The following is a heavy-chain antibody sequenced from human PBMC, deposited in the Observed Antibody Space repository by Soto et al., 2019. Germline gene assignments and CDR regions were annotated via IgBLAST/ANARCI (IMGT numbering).Heavy chain of an antibody. V-gene: IGHV3-49*03. CDR2: IRSKAYGGTT. J-gene: IGHJ4*02. CDR3: TRAGYDILTAYSEYYFDY. CDR1: GFTFGDYA. Sequence: PGGSLRLSCTASGFTFGDYAMSWFRQAPGKGLEWVGFIRSKAYGGTTEYAASVKGRFTISRDDSKSIAYLQMNSLKTEDTAVYYCTRAGYDILTAYSEYYFDYWGQGILVTVS. D-gene: IGHD3-9*01.